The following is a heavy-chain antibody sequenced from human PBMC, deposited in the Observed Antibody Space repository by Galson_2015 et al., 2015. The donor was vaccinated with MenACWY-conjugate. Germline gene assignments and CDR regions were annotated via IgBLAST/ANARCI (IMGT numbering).Heavy chain of an antibody. D-gene: IGHD4-17*01. Sequence: SLRLSCAASGFIFSTYSMNWVRQAPGKGLEWLSYISSSGSIIYYADSVKGRFTISRDNAKNSLYLQMDNLRAEDTAVYYCARDLYGDYAIDYWGRGTLVTVSS. J-gene: IGHJ4*02. CDR1: GFIFSTYS. CDR3: ARDLYGDYAIDY. V-gene: IGHV3-48*04. CDR2: ISSSGSII.